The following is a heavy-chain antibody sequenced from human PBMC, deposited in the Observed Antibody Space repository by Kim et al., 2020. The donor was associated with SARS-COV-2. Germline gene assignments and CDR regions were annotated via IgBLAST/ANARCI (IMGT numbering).Heavy chain of an antibody. CDR3: ARDPGRERLRVY. D-gene: IGHD3-10*01. J-gene: IGHJ4*02. V-gene: IGHV1-3*01. Sequence: KYSQEFQGRVTITRDTSASTAYMELSSLRSEDTAVYYCARDPGRERLRVYWGQGTLVTVSS.